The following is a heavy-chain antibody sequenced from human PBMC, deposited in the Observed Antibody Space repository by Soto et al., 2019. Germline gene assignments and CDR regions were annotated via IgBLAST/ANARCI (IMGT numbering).Heavy chain of an antibody. CDR2: ISSSSSYI. CDR1: GSTFSSYS. V-gene: IGHV3-21*01. D-gene: IGHD2-2*01. J-gene: IGHJ6*02. Sequence: GGSLRLSCAVSGSTFSSYSMNWVRQAPGKGLEWVSSISSSSSYIYYADSVKGRFTISRDNAKNSLYLQMNSLRAEDTAVYYCASLNCSSTSCYPYYYYGMDVWGQGTTVTVSS. CDR3: ASLNCSSTSCYPYYYYGMDV.